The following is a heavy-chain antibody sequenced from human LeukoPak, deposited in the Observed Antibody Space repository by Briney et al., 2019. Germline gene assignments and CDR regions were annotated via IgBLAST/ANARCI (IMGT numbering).Heavy chain of an antibody. J-gene: IGHJ4*02. CDR2: IDQDRNTK. D-gene: IGHD4-17*01. CDR1: LFTFSDPW. Sequence: GCSLRLSRPASLFTFSDPWMTWVRQAPGTGLEGVANIDQDRNTKNYLPSVKGRFTISRDNAKNSLYLQLNSLSAEDTSVYYCARDPAYGAFDYWGQGILVTVSS. CDR3: ARDPAYGAFDY. V-gene: IGHV3-7*01.